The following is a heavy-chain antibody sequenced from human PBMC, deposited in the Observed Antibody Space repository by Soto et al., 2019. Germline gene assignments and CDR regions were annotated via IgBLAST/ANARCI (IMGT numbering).Heavy chain of an antibody. J-gene: IGHJ4*02. V-gene: IGHV3-23*01. CDR2: ISGTDDYT. D-gene: IGHD5-18*01. CDR1: GFTFSNFA. Sequence: GGSLRLSCAASGFTFSNFAMTWVRQAPGEGLEWVSSISGTDDYTYYADSVKGRFTISRDNTKRSLYLQMNSLRAEDTAVYYCARDFYGGYTYGPGDYWGQGALVTVSS. CDR3: ARDFYGGYTYGPGDY.